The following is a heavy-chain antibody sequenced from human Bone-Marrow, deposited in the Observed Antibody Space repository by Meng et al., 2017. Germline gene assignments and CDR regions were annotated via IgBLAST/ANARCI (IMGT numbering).Heavy chain of an antibody. V-gene: IGHV3-33*08. CDR2: IWYDGSNK. D-gene: IGHD4-17*01. Sequence: GGSLRLSCAASGFRFSSYATHWVRQAPGKGLEWVAVIWYDGSNKYYADSVKGRFTISRDNSKNTRYLQMNSLRAEDTAVYYCAREDYGDYASFDYWGQGNRVNGYS. CDR3: AREDYGDYASFDY. J-gene: IGHJ4*02. CDR1: GFRFSSYA.